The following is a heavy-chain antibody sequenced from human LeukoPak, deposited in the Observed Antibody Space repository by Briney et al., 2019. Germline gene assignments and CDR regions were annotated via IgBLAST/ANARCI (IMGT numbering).Heavy chain of an antibody. CDR1: GFTFISYA. D-gene: IGHD6-13*01. Sequence: PGGSLRLSCEASGFTFISYAMTWVRQAPGKGLEWVSSISVSGYSTYYADSVKGRFTISRDISKNTLYLQMNSLRAEDTAVYYCAKRSPIAATGTRRLEDWGQGTLVTVSS. CDR2: ISVSGYST. J-gene: IGHJ4*02. V-gene: IGHV3-23*01. CDR3: AKRSPIAATGTRRLED.